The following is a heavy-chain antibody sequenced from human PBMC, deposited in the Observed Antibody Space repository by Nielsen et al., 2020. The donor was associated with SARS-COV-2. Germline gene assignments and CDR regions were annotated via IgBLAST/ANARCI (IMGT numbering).Heavy chain of an antibody. CDR3: ARLAPYYYYMDV. V-gene: IGHV4-39*07. D-gene: IGHD5-12*01. J-gene: IGHJ6*03. Sequence: SETLSLTCTVSGGSISSSSYYWGWIRQPPGKGLEWIGSIYYSGSTYYNPPLKSRVTISVDTSKNQFSLKLSSVTAADTAVYYCARLAPYYYYMDVWGKGTTVTVSS. CDR1: GGSISSSSYY. CDR2: IYYSGST.